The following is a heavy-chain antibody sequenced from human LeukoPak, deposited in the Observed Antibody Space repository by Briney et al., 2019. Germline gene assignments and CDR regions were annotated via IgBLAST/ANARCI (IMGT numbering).Heavy chain of an antibody. D-gene: IGHD6-13*01. Sequence: ASVKVSCKASGYTFTGYYMHWVRQAPGQGLEWMGWINPKNAGTNFAQRFQGRVTMTRDTSISTVYMELSRLRSDDTALYYCARTLYIAAVPGGFDYWGQGTLVTASS. CDR3: ARTLYIAAVPGGFDY. CDR2: INPKNAGT. CDR1: GYTFTGYY. V-gene: IGHV1-2*02. J-gene: IGHJ4*02.